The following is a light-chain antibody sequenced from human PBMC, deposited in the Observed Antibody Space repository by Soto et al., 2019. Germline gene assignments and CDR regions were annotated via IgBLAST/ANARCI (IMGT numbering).Light chain of an antibody. CDR3: CSYTDSRTHI. V-gene: IGLV2-14*01. J-gene: IGLJ1*01. Sequence: QSVLTQPASVSGSPGQSITISCTGTSSDVGGYNYVSWYQQHPGKAPKLIIFEVSYRPSGISNRFSASKSGDTASLTISGRQADDEADYYCCSYTDSRTHIFGSGTKLTVL. CDR1: SSDVGGYNY. CDR2: EVS.